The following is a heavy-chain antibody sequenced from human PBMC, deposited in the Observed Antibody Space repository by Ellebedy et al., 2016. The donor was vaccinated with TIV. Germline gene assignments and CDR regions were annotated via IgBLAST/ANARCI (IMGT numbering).Heavy chain of an antibody. D-gene: IGHD3-9*01. J-gene: IGHJ3*02. Sequence: GESLKISCAASGFTLSNYGMQWVRQAPGKGLEWVSVIWYDGSNKYYTDSVKGRFTISRDNSKNTLYLQMNSLRAEDTAVYYCARVQQQRYFHLRGAFDIWGQGTMVIVSA. V-gene: IGHV3-33*01. CDR3: ARVQQQRYFHLRGAFDI. CDR1: GFTLSNYG. CDR2: IWYDGSNK.